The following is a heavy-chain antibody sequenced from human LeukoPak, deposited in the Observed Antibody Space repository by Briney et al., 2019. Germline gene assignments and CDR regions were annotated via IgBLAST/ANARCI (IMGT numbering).Heavy chain of an antibody. CDR2: ISYDGSNK. Sequence: GGSLRLSCATSGFTFSNFAIHWVRQAPGKGLEWVAAISYDGSNKYFADSVKGRFTISRDNSGNTLYLQMNSLRAEDTAVYYCARESGYSGNDFPFDYWGQGTLVTVSS. D-gene: IGHD5-12*01. CDR1: GFTFSNFA. J-gene: IGHJ4*02. CDR3: ARESGYSGNDFPFDY. V-gene: IGHV3-30*04.